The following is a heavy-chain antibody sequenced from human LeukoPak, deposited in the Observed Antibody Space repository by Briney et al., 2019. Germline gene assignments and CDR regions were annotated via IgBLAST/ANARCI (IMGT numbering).Heavy chain of an antibody. J-gene: IGHJ4*02. CDR1: GYSFTTYG. V-gene: IGHV1-18*01. D-gene: IGHD6-13*01. CDR2: ISANNNNT. CDR3: ARDEGIAAAGTDY. Sequence: ASVKVSCKASGYSFTTYGISWVRQAPGQGLEWMGWISANNNNTDNVQKLQGRVTMTTDTSTSTAYMELRSLRSDDTAVYYCARDEGIAAAGTDYWGQGTLVTVSS.